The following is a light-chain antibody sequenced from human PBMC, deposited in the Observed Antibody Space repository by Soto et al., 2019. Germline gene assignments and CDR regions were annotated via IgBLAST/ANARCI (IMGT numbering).Light chain of an antibody. V-gene: IGKV1-5*03. J-gene: IGKJ4*01. Sequence: DIQMTQSPSTLSASVGDRVTITCRASQSLGDWLAWYQQKPGTAPKLLIYRASHLEDGVSSRFSGSGSGTEFTLTISSLQPGDFASYYCQQYRDYPLTFGGGTKVDVK. CDR3: QQYRDYPLT. CDR2: RAS. CDR1: QSLGDW.